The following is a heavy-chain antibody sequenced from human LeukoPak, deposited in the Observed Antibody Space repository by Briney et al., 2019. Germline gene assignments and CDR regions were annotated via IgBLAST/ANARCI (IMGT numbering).Heavy chain of an antibody. CDR3: ARQLPTAAADTRGYFDY. J-gene: IGHJ4*01. V-gene: IGHV4-39*01. CDR1: GGSIGNGDYY. D-gene: IGHD6-25*01. CDR2: IFFGGST. Sequence: SETLSLTCSVSGGSIGNGDYYWGWIRQAPGKGLEWIGSIFFGGSTHYNPSLKSRATISVDTSKNQFSLKLTSVTAADAAMYYCARQLPTAAADTRGYFDYWGPGTVVTVSS.